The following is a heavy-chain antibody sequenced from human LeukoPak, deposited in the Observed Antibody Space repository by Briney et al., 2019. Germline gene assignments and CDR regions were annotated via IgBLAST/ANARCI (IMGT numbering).Heavy chain of an antibody. D-gene: IGHD6-13*01. Sequence: PGGSLRLSCAASGFIFSSYAMHWVRQAPGKGLEWVAIVSSDGSNKYYTDSVKGRFIISRDNAKDTLYLQMNSLRDEDTAVYYCAKDQEAVIAAAGTFNDWGPGTLVTVSS. CDR1: GFIFSSYA. CDR2: VSSDGSNK. J-gene: IGHJ4*02. CDR3: AKDQEAVIAAAGTFND. V-gene: IGHV3-30*04.